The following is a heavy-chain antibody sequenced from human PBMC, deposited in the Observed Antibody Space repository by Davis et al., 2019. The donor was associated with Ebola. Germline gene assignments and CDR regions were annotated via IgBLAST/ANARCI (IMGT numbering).Heavy chain of an antibody. Sequence: GESLKISCADSVITFSSYAMTWVRQAPGKGLEWVSGINWNGGSTGYADSVKGRFTISRDNAKNTLYLQMNSLRAEDTAVYYCAKERTILNYGLDVWGKGTTVTVSS. CDR1: VITFSSYA. V-gene: IGHV3-20*04. CDR2: INWNGGST. D-gene: IGHD1-26*01. CDR3: AKERTILNYGLDV. J-gene: IGHJ6*04.